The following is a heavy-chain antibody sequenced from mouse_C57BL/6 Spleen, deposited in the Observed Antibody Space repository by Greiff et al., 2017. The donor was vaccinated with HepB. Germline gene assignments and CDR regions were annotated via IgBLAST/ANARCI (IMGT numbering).Heavy chain of an antibody. CDR2: ISYDGSN. CDR1: GYSITSGYY. V-gene: IGHV3-6*01. D-gene: IGHD2-3*01. J-gene: IGHJ2*01. CDR3: ARSYDGYCDY. Sequence: VQLKQSGPGLVKPSQSLSLTCSVTGYSITSGYYWNWIRQFPGNKLEWMGYISYDGSNNYNPSLKNRISITRDTSKNQFFLKLNSVTTEDTATYYCARSYDGYCDYWGQGTTLTVSS.